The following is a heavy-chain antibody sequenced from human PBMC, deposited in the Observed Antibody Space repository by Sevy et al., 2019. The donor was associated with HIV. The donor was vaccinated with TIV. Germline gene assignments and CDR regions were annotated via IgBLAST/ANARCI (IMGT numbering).Heavy chain of an antibody. CDR3: VKVDNGLPDFGLLRDNSEAAAGTQKAPY. J-gene: IGHJ4*02. CDR2: ISSNGGST. CDR1: GFTFSSYA. D-gene: IGHD6-13*01. V-gene: IGHV3-64D*06. Sequence: GGSLRLSCSASGFTFSSYAMHWVRQAPGKGLEYVSAISSNGGSTYYADSVKGRFTISRDNSKNTLYLQMSSLRAEDTAVYYCVKVDNGLPDFGLLRDNSEAAAGTQKAPYWGQGTLVTVSS.